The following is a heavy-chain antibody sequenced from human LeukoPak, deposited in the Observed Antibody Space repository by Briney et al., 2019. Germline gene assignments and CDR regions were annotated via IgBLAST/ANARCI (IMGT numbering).Heavy chain of an antibody. CDR3: AKVLTGTVVSPIPFDY. V-gene: IGHV4-61*01. Sequence: SETLSLTCTVSGGSVSSGSYYWSWIRQPPGKGLEWIGDIYYSGSTNYNPSLKSRVTISVDTSKNQFSLKLSSVTAADTAVYYCAKVLTGTVVSPIPFDYWGQGTLVTVSS. D-gene: IGHD4-23*01. CDR2: IYYSGST. J-gene: IGHJ4*02. CDR1: GGSVSSGSYY.